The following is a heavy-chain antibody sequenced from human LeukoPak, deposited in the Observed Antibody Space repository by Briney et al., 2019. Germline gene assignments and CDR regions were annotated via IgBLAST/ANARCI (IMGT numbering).Heavy chain of an antibody. CDR2: IYDSGSK. D-gene: IGHD2-2*01. CDR1: GGSISSGGYS. CDR3: ARGVPAAVTNYFDY. J-gene: IGHJ4*02. V-gene: IGHV4-30-2*01. Sequence: SETLSLTCAISGGSISSGGYSWSWIRQPPGKGLEWIGYIYDSGSKYYNPSLKSRVTISVDKSKNQFSLNLSSVTAADTAVYYCARGVPAAVTNYFDYWGQGTLVTVSS.